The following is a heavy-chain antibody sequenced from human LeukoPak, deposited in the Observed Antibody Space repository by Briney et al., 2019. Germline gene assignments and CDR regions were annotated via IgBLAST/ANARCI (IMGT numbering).Heavy chain of an antibody. CDR3: ARNDDSQNFDY. CDR2: IYSGGST. D-gene: IGHD3-22*01. CDR1: GFTVSSNC. J-gene: IGHJ4*02. Sequence: GGSLRLSCAASGFTVSSNCMSWVRQAPGKGLEWVSVIYSGGSTYYADSVKGRFTISRDNSKNTLYLQMNSLRAEDTAVYYCARNDDSQNFDYWGQGTLVTVSS. V-gene: IGHV3-53*01.